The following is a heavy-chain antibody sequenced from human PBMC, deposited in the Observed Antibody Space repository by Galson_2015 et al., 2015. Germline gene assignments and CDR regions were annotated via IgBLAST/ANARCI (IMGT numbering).Heavy chain of an antibody. Sequence: SLRLSCAASGFTFSNYCMNWVRQAPGKGLEWVSCINRSSRNILHADSVRGRFTFTRDNAKNSLYLQINSIRAEDTAVYYCAREGSGDSFDYWGQGTLVTVSS. CDR2: INRSSRNI. D-gene: IGHD2-15*01. V-gene: IGHV3-21*01. J-gene: IGHJ4*02. CDR3: AREGSGDSFDY. CDR1: GFTFSNYC.